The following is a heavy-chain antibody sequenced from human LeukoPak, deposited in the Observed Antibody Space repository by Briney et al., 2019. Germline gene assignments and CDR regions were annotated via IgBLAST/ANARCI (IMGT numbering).Heavy chain of an antibody. CDR2: IIPMFGTP. CDR1: GDTFTTYA. D-gene: IGHD1-26*01. Sequence: ASVKVSCKTSGDTFTTYAIIWVRQAPGQGLEWMGGIIPMFGTPNYAQRLQGRVTITADESTSTAYMELSSLRSEDTAVYYCARAKQWETRQYFDYWGQGTLVTVSS. J-gene: IGHJ4*02. V-gene: IGHV1-69*13. CDR3: ARAKQWETRQYFDY.